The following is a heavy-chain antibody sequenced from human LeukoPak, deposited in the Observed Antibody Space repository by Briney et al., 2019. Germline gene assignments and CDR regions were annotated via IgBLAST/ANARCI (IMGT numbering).Heavy chain of an antibody. Sequence: GESLKISCKSSGYSFTSYWIGWVRQMPGKGLEWMGIIYPDDSDTRYSPSFQGQVSISVDKSISAAYLQWSSLKASDTALYYCARRAGDGNNYRDAFDIWGQGTMVTVSS. J-gene: IGHJ3*02. V-gene: IGHV5-51*01. CDR1: GYSFTSYW. CDR3: ARRAGDGNNYRDAFDI. CDR2: IYPDDSDT. D-gene: IGHD5-24*01.